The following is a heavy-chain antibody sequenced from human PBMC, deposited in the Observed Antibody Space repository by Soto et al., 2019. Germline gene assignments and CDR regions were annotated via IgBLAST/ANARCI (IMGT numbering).Heavy chain of an antibody. CDR3: ALGTNGDYGDDVPFDY. CDR2: IIPIFGIT. CDR1: GHTSNKYS. D-gene: IGHD4-17*01. V-gene: IGHV1-69*17. Sequence: VQLVQSGAEVEKPGSSAKVSCKASGHTSNKYSITWVRQVPGQGLEWMGGIIPIFGITNYAQKLKGRVTRTADTSTSTAYMELSSLRSEETAVYYCALGTNGDYGDDVPFDYWGQGTLVTVSS. J-gene: IGHJ4*02.